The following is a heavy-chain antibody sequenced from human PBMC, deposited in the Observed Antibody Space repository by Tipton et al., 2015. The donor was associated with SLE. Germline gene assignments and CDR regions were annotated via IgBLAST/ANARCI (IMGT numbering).Heavy chain of an antibody. Sequence: TLSLTCTVSGGSISSEGYYWSWIRQHPGKGLEWIGYIYYSGTTYYSPSLKSRATISVGTSKTQFSLKLTSVTAADSAVYYCTRVVAVAATHYYAMDVWGQGTTVTVSS. V-gene: IGHV4-31*03. J-gene: IGHJ6*02. CDR1: GGSISSEGYY. CDR3: TRVVAVAATHYYAMDV. D-gene: IGHD2-15*01. CDR2: IYYSGTT.